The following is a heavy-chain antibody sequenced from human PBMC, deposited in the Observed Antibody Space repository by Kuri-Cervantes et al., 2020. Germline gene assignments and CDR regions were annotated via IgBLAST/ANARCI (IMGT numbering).Heavy chain of an antibody. J-gene: IGHJ4*02. CDR1: GYTFTSYG. D-gene: IGHD5-12*01. CDR3: ARHIVATTHFDY. V-gene: IGHV1-18*01. Sequence: ASVKVSCKAPGYTFTSYGISWVRQAPGQGLEWMGWISAYNGNTNYAQKLQGRVTMTTDTSTSTAYMELRSLRSEDTAVYYCARHIVATTHFDYWGQGTLVTVSS. CDR2: ISAYNGNT.